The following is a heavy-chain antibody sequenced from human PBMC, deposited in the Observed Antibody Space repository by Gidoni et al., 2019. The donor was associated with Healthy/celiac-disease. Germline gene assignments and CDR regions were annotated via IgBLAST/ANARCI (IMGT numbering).Heavy chain of an antibody. Sequence: EVQLVESGGGLVKPGGSLRLSCAASGFTFSNAWMSWVRPAPGKGLEWVGRIKSKTDGGTTDYAAPVKGRFTISRDDSKNTLYLQMNSLKTEDTAVYYCTTEEYSSSGEFDYWGQGTLVTVSS. CDR1: GFTFSNAW. V-gene: IGHV3-15*01. CDR3: TTEEYSSSGEFDY. J-gene: IGHJ4*02. CDR2: IKSKTDGGTT. D-gene: IGHD6-6*01.